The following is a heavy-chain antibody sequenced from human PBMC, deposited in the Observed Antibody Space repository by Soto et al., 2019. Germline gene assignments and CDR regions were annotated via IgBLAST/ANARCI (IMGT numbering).Heavy chain of an antibody. D-gene: IGHD2-2*02. V-gene: IGHV3-23*01. CDR2: ISGSGGST. CDR3: AKVEADVVVPAATPRYYYYYMDV. Sequence: GGSLRLSCAASGFTFSSYAMSWVRQAPGKGLEWVSAISGSGGSTYYADSVKGRFTISRDNSKNTLYLQMNSLRAEDTAVYYCAKVEADVVVPAATPRYYYYYMDVWGKGTTVTVSS. CDR1: GFTFSSYA. J-gene: IGHJ6*03.